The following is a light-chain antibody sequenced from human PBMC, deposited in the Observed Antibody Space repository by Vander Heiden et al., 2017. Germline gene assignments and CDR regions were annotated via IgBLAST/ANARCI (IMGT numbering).Light chain of an antibody. CDR3: QQYGSSVGLT. J-gene: IGKJ4*01. V-gene: IGKV3-20*01. CDR1: QSVGSSY. Sequence: EIVLTQSPGTLSLSPGERATLSCRASQSVGSSYLAWYQQKPGQAPRLLIYGASSRATGIPDRFSGSGSGTDFTLTISRLEPEDFAVYFRQQYGSSVGLTFGGGTKVEIK. CDR2: GAS.